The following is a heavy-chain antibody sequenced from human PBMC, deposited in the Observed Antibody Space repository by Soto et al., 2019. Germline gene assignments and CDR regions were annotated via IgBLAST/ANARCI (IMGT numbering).Heavy chain of an antibody. CDR3: AREGWHNGMDV. V-gene: IGHV3-13*05. CDR1: VFTFSSYD. J-gene: IGHJ6*02. CDR2: IGTAGDP. D-gene: IGHD2-15*01. Sequence: WWSLRLSCSASVFTFSSYDMHWFRQATGKGLEWVSAIGTAGDPYYPGSVKGRFTISRENAKNSLYLQMNSLRAGDTAVYYCAREGWHNGMDVWGQGTTVTV.